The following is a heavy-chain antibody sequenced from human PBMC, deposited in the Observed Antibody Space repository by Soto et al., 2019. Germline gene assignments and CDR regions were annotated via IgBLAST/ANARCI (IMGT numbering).Heavy chain of an antibody. V-gene: IGHV4-59*08. D-gene: IGHD4-17*01. CDR2: IYYSGST. J-gene: IGHJ4*02. Sequence: SETLSLTCTVSGGSIRSYYWSWIRQPPGKGLEWIGNIYYSGSTNYNPSLKSRVTLSVDTSKNQFSLKLSSVTAADTAVYYCARLGTTVATFDYWGQGTLVTVSS. CDR3: ARLGTTVATFDY. CDR1: GGSIRSYY.